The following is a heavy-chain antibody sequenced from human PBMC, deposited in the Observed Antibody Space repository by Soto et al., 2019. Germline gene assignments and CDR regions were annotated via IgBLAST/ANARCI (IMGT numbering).Heavy chain of an antibody. D-gene: IGHD3-16*01. CDR2: VTSRGDTT. CDR3: AKDRLGGGIDY. V-gene: IGHV3-23*01. J-gene: IGHJ4*02. CDR1: GFIFSNYA. Sequence: EVQLLQSGGGLVQPGGSLRLSCAASGFIFSNYAMNWVRQAPGKGLEWVSIVTSRGDTTYYADSVKGRFTISRDISKNTLYLQVNSMTDEDTPVYYCAKDRLGGGIDYWGQGTLVSVSS.